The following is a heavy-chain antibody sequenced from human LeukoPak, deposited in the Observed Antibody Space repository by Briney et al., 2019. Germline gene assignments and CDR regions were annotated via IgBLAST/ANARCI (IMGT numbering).Heavy chain of an antibody. J-gene: IGHJ3*02. CDR3: AKGERYSSSWYDAFDI. V-gene: IGHV3-9*03. CDR2: ISWNSGSI. D-gene: IGHD6-13*01. CDR1: GSTFDDYA. Sequence: PGGSLRLSCAASGSTFDDYAMHWVRQAPGKGLEWVSGISWNSGSIGYADSVKGRFTISRDNAKNSLYLQMNSLRAEDMALYYCAKGERYSSSWYDAFDIWGQGTMVTVSS.